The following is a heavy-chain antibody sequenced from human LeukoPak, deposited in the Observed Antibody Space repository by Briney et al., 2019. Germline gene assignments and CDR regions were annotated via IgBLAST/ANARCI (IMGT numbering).Heavy chain of an antibody. V-gene: IGHV1-46*01. CDR2: INPSGGST. D-gene: IGHD1/OR15-1a*01. CDR1: GYTFTSYY. CDR3: ASVGSGTFWFDP. Sequence: ASVKVSCKASGYTFTSYYMHWVRQAPGQGLEWMGIINPSGGSTSYAQKFQGRVTMTRDTSTSTVYMELSSLRSEDTAVYYCASVGSGTFWFDPWGQGTLVTVSS. J-gene: IGHJ5*02.